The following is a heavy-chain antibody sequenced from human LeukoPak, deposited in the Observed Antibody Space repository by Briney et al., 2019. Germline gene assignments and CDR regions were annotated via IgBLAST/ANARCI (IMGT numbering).Heavy chain of an antibody. J-gene: IGHJ4*02. V-gene: IGHV1-2*02. CDR1: GYTFTGYY. D-gene: IGHD1-26*01. Sequence: ASVKVSCKASGYTFTGYYIYWVRQAPGQGLEWMGWITPNNGGTKYAEKFQGRVTMTRDTSISTAYMELSRLRSDDTAVYYCARAGGSYLFDYWGQGTLVTVSS. CDR3: ARAGGSYLFDY. CDR2: ITPNNGGT.